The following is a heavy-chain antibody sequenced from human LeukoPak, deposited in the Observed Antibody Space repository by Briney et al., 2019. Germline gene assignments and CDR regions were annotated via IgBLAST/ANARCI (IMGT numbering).Heavy chain of an antibody. CDR1: GYTFTGYY. Sequence: ASVKVSCKTSGYTFTGYYMHWVQQAPGQGLEWMGWINPNSGGTNYAQKFQGRVTMTRDTSISTAYMELSRLRSDDTAVYYCARADRDSLSTFDYWGQGTLVTVSS. CDR3: ARADRDSLSTFDY. J-gene: IGHJ4*02. D-gene: IGHD2-21*02. V-gene: IGHV1-2*02. CDR2: INPNSGGT.